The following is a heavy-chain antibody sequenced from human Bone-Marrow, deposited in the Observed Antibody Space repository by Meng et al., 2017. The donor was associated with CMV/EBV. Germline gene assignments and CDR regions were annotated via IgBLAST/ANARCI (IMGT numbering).Heavy chain of an antibody. CDR1: GFTFSSYA. V-gene: IGHV3-30*04. CDR2: ISYDGSNK. J-gene: IGHJ6*02. D-gene: IGHD2-2*01. Sequence: GESLKISCAASGFTFSSYAMHWVRQAPGKGLEWVAVISYDGSNKYYADSVKGRFTISRDNSKNTLYLQMNSLRAEDTAVYYCARDLGCSSTSCYEGGYYYYYYGMDVWGQGNTVTVSS. CDR3: ARDLGCSSTSCYEGGYYYYYYGMDV.